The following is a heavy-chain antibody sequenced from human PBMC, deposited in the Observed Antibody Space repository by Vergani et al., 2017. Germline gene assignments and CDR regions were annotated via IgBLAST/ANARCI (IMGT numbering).Heavy chain of an antibody. V-gene: IGHV3-48*01. D-gene: IGHD2-8*01. CDR3: AKWLMSGVGAFDS. J-gene: IGHJ4*02. CDR2: VSTGTKSQ. CDR1: GFDFSSYI. Sequence: QLVESGGGWVQPGGSLRLSCVVSGFDFSSYIMNWVRQAPGKGLEWVSFVSTGTKSQSYAESVKGRFTISRDSAKNSLYLQMDSLRAEDTAVYYCAKWLMSGVGAFDSWGQGALVTVSA.